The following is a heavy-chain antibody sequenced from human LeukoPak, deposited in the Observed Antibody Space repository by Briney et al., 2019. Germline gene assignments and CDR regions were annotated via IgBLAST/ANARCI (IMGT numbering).Heavy chain of an antibody. V-gene: IGHV3-23*01. Sequence: GGSLRLSCAASGFTFSSYAMSWVRQAPGKGLEWVSAISDSGGFTYYADSVKGRFTISRDNSKNTLYLQMNSLRAEDTAVYYCAKDQYQNLDAFDIWGQGTMVTVSS. D-gene: IGHD2-2*01. CDR1: GFTFSSYA. CDR3: AKDQYQNLDAFDI. J-gene: IGHJ3*02. CDR2: ISDSGGFT.